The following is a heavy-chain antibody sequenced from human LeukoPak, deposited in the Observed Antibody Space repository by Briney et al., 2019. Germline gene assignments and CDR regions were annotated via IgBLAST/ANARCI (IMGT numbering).Heavy chain of an antibody. J-gene: IGHJ4*02. D-gene: IGHD3-10*01. V-gene: IGHV3-23*01. CDR2: ISGSGAST. CDR3: AKDGQWFGELLGY. CDR1: GFTFSSYA. Sequence: SLRLSCAASGFTFSSYAMSWVRQAPGKGLEWVSAISGSGASTYYADSVKGRFTISRDNSKNTLYLQMNSLRAEDTAVYYCAKDGQWFGELLGYWGQGTPVTVSS.